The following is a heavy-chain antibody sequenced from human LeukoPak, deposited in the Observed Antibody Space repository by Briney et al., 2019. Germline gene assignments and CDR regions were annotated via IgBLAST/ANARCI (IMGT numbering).Heavy chain of an antibody. D-gene: IGHD2-15*01. CDR3: ARDGYCSGGSCYSVKGSKTYYFDY. CDR2: INPNSGGT. CDR1: GYTFTGYY. J-gene: IGHJ4*02. Sequence: GASVKVSCKASGYTFTGYYMHWMRQAPGQGLEWMGWINPNSGGTNYAQKFQGRVTMTRDTSISTAYMELSRLRSDDTAVYYCARDGYCSGGSCYSVKGSKTYYFDYWGQGTLVTVSS. V-gene: IGHV1-2*02.